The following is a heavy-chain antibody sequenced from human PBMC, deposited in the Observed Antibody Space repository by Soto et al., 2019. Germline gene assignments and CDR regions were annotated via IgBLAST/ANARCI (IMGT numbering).Heavy chain of an antibody. CDR2: ITTAGDT. V-gene: IGHV3-13*04. Sequence: EVQLVESGGGLVQPGGSLRRSCATSGFIFSGYDMHWVRQATGKRLEWVSTITTAGDTYYLGSVKGRFTTSRENAKNSLYLQMNSLGAGDTAVYYCRRAGLGQLDLDSWGQGTLVTVSS. J-gene: IGHJ4*02. D-gene: IGHD6-6*01. CDR1: GFIFSGYD. CDR3: RRAGLGQLDLDS.